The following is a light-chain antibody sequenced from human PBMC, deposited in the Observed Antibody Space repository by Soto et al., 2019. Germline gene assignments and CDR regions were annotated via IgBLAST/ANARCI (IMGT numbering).Light chain of an antibody. CDR1: QSISSW. CDR3: QQYNSYPKT. CDR2: DAS. V-gene: IGKV1-5*01. J-gene: IGKJ1*01. Sequence: DIQMTQSPSTLSASVGDRVTITCRASQSISSWLAWYQQKPGKALKLLIYDASSLESGVPSGFSGSGSGTEFTLTIGSLQPDDFATYYCQQYNSYPKTFGQGTKVDIK.